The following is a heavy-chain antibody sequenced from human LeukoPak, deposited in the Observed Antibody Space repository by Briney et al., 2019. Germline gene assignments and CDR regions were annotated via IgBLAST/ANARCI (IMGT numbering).Heavy chain of an antibody. CDR3: AKDWKGIGWLGYYYMDV. Sequence: PSETLSLTCTVSGGSISSYYWSWIRQPAGKGLEWIGRIYTSGSTNYNPSLKSRVTISVDTSKNQFSLKLSSVTAADTAVYYCAKDWKGIGWLGYYYMDVWGKGTTVTISS. CDR1: GGSISSYY. J-gene: IGHJ6*03. V-gene: IGHV4-4*07. CDR2: IYTSGST. D-gene: IGHD6-19*01.